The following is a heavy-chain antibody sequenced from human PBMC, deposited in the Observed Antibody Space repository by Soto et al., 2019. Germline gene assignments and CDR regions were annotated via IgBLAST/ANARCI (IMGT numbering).Heavy chain of an antibody. CDR3: ASLATLNRPYYFDF. Sequence: ASVKVSCKASGYTYLSFYMHWVRQAPVQGLESMGVINPSGGNTVYAQKFLGRFTMTRDTSTNTVYMELSSLRFEDSAVYYCASLATLNRPYYFDFRCKGXKLTAYS. CDR1: GYTYLSFY. D-gene: IGHD3-16*01. CDR2: INPSGGNT. V-gene: IGHV1-46*03. J-gene: IGHJ4*02.